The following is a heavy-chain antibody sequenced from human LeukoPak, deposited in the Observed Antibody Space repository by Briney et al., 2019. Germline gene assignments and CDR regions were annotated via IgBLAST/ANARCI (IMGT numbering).Heavy chain of an antibody. Sequence: PGGSLRLSCAASGFTFSSYWMHCVRQAPGKGLVWVSRINSDGSITTYADSVRGRFTISRDNAKSTLYLQMNSLRAEDTAVYYCASSTQISKYADYWGQGALVTVSS. CDR3: ASSTQISKYADY. D-gene: IGHD2-2*01. V-gene: IGHV3-74*01. CDR1: GFTFSSYW. J-gene: IGHJ4*02. CDR2: INSDGSIT.